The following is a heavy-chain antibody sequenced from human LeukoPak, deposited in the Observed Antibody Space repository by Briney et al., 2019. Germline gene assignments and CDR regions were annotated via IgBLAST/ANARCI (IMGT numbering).Heavy chain of an antibody. V-gene: IGHV3-23*01. D-gene: IGHD3-3*01. CDR2: ISGSGGST. CDR1: GFTFSTYA. J-gene: IGHJ4*02. CDR3: AKDAKRNYDFWDRFDY. Sequence: GASLRLSCAASGFTFSTYAMSWVRPAPGKGLEWVSAISGSGGSTYYADSVKGRFTISRDNSKNTLYLQMNSLRAEDTALYYCAKDAKRNYDFWDRFDYWGQATLVTVSS.